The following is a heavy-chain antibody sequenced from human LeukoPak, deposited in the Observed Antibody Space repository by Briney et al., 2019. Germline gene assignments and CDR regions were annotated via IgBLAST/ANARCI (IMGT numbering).Heavy chain of an antibody. CDR3: AGDDGYGFDY. CDR1: GFTFSSYS. J-gene: IGHJ4*02. CDR2: IGSSGSTK. Sequence: GGSLRLSCAASGFTFSSYSMNWVRQAPGKGLEWISYIGSSGSTKYYADSVKGRFTISRDNAKNSLYLQMNSLRAEDMAVYYCAGDDGYGFDYWGQGTLVTVSS. D-gene: IGHD2-15*01. V-gene: IGHV3-48*01.